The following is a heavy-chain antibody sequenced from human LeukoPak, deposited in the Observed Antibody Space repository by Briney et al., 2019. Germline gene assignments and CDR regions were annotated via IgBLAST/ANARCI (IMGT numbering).Heavy chain of an antibody. CDR2: ISSSSSYI. J-gene: IGHJ3*02. CDR1: GFTFSSYS. V-gene: IGHV3-21*01. Sequence: PGGSLRLSCAASGFTFSSYSMTWVRQAPGKGLEWVSSISSSSSYIYYADSVKGRFTISRDNAKNSLYLQMNSLRAEDTAVYYCAREFTYYYDSSGSSGNAFDIWGQGTMVTVSS. D-gene: IGHD3-22*01. CDR3: AREFTYYYDSSGSSGNAFDI.